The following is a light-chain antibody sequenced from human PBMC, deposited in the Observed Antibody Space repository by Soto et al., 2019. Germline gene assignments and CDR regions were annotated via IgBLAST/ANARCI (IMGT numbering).Light chain of an antibody. Sequence: DIQMTQSPSSLSASVGDGVTIICRASQGISTYLNWYQQKPGKAPKLLIYAASSLQSGVPSRFSGSGSETDFTLTISSLQPEDFATYSCQHSTTWTFGQGTKVDIK. CDR1: QGISTY. V-gene: IGKV1-39*01. J-gene: IGKJ1*01. CDR3: QHSTTWT. CDR2: AAS.